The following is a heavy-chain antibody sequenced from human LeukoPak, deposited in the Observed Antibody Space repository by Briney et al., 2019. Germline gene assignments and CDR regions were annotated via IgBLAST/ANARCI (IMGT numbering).Heavy chain of an antibody. CDR3: ARGDNSGWFDWFDP. J-gene: IGHJ5*02. CDR1: GFTFSSYS. Sequence: GGSLRLSCAASGFTFSSYSMNWVHQAPGKGLDWVSSISSSGDYKYYADSVKGRFTISRDNPKNSIYLQMNSLRTEDTAVYYCARGDNSGWFDWFDPWGQGTLVTVSS. D-gene: IGHD6-19*01. V-gene: IGHV3-21*01. CDR2: ISSSGDYK.